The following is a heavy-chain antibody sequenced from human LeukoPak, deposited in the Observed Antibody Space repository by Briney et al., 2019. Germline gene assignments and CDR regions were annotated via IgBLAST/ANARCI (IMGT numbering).Heavy chain of an antibody. CDR3: ARDLSPVVRASPMGY. J-gene: IGHJ4*02. D-gene: IGHD3-10*01. CDR1: GGSFSSFSGSY. Sequence: SETLSLTCAVFGGSFSSFSGSYWGWIRQPPGKGLEWIGEINQGGVTSYNPSLMSRVTISVDSSQNQFSLKVNSVTAADTAVYYCARDLSPVVRASPMGYWGQGTLVTVSS. V-gene: IGHV4-34*01. CDR2: INQGGVT.